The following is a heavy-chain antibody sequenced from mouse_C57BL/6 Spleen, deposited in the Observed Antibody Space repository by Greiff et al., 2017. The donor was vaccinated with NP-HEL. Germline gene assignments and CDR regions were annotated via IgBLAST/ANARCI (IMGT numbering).Heavy chain of an antibody. V-gene: IGHV5-4*01. D-gene: IGHD2-4*01. J-gene: IGHJ3*01. CDR3: ARDVDYDKVPFAY. CDR2: ISDGGSYT. CDR1: GFTFSSYA. Sequence: VQLKESGGGLVKPGGSLKLSCAASGFTFSSYAMSWVRQTPEKRLEWVATISDGGSYTYYPDNVKGRFTISRDNAKNNLYLQMSHLKSEDTAMYYCARDVDYDKVPFAYWGQGTLVTVSA.